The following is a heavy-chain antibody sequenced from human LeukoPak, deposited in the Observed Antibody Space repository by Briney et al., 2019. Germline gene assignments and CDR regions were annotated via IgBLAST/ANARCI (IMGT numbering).Heavy chain of an antibody. CDR2: IIYTGRT. D-gene: IGHD3-10*01. J-gene: IGHJ4*02. CDR1: GGSISSSNYY. Sequence: PSETLSLTCTVSGGSISSSNYYWAWIRQPPGKGLEWIGSIIYTGRTFYNPSLKSRVTISVDTSKNQFSLKLSSVTAADTAVYYCARHRGSGSPYFDYWGQGTLVTVSS. CDR3: ARHRGSGSPYFDY. V-gene: IGHV4-39*01.